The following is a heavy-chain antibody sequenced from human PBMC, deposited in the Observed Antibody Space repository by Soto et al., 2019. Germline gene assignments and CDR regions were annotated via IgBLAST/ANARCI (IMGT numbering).Heavy chain of an antibody. V-gene: IGHV3-30-3*01. Sequence: QVQLVESGGGVVQPGRSLRLSCAASGFSFSDHAMHWVRRAPGKGLEWVALVAHDGTSKYYAGSVKGRFTISSDKSSNTLFLQMDSLDTEDTAVYYCARDSITGIVAEIDLWGRGTLVTVSS. D-gene: IGHD1-20*01. CDR3: ARDSITGIVAEIDL. J-gene: IGHJ5*02. CDR1: GFSFSDHA. CDR2: VAHDGTSK.